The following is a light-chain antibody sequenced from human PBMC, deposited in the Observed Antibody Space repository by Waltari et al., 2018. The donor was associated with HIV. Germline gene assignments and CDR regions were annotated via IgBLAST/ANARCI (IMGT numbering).Light chain of an antibody. V-gene: IGKV2-28*01. CDR2: LGS. Sequence: DIVLPQSPLSLPVTPGEPAPISCRSSQSLLHRNGYNYLDWYLQKPGQSPQLLIYLGSNRASGVPDRFSGSGSGTDFTLKISRVEAEDVGVYYCMQALQTPPTFGQGTKVEIK. CDR3: MQALQTPPT. J-gene: IGKJ1*01. CDR1: QSLLHRNGYNY.